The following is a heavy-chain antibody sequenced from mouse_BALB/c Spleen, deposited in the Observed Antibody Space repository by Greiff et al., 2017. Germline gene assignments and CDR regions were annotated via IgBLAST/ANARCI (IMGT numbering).Heavy chain of an antibody. CDR1: GYSITSDYA. V-gene: IGHV3-2*02. CDR2: ISYSGST. D-gene: IGHD2-2*01. Sequence: VQLQQSGPGLVKPSQSLSLTCTVTGYSITSDYAWNWIRQFPGNKLEWMGYISYSGSTSYNPSLKSRISITRDTSKNQFFLQLNSVTTEDTATYYCARGGYAWFAYWGQGTLVTVSA. CDR3: ARGGYAWFAY. J-gene: IGHJ3*01.